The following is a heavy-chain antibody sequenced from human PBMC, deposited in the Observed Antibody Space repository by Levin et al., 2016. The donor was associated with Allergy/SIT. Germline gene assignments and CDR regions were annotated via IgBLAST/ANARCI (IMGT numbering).Heavy chain of an antibody. J-gene: IGHJ4*02. CDR1: GYTFTGYY. CDR3: AREAGYCSSTSCYREFDY. D-gene: IGHD2-2*02. V-gene: IGHV1-2*02. CDR2: INPNSGGT. Sequence: ASVKVSCKASGYTFTGYYMHWVRQAPGQGLEWMGWINPNSGGTNYAQKFQGRVTMTRDTSISTAYMELSRLRSDDTAVYYCAREAGYCSSTSCYREFDYWGQGTLVTVSS.